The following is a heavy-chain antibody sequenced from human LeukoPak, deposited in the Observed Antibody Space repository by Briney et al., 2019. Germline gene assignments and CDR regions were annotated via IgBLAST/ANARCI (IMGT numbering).Heavy chain of an antibody. CDR1: GFIFSSYG. Sequence: SGGSLRLSCEASGFIFSSYGMHWVRQAPGKGLEWVAVIWYDGSNKYYADSVKGRFTISRDNSKNTLYLQMNSLRAEDTAVYYCATLDPDLDYWDQGTLVTVSS. D-gene: IGHD1-1*01. J-gene: IGHJ4*02. CDR2: IWYDGSNK. V-gene: IGHV3-33*08. CDR3: ATLDPDLDY.